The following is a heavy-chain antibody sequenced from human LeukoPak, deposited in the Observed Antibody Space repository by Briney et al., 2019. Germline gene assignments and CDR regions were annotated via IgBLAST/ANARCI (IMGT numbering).Heavy chain of an antibody. V-gene: IGHV3-30-3*01. D-gene: IGHD3-22*01. J-gene: IGHJ4*02. CDR3: ARGDYYDSSGYYFPFVDY. CDR1: GFTFSSYA. CDR2: ISYDGSSK. Sequence: GRSLRLSCAASGFTFSSYAMHWVRQAPGKGLEWVAVISYDGSSKYYADSVKGRFTISRDNSKNTLYLQMNSLRAEDTAVYYCARGDYYDSSGYYFPFVDYWGQGTLVTVSS.